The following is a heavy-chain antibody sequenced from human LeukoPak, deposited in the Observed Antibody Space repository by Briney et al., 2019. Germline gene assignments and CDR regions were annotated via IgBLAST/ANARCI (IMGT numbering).Heavy chain of an antibody. CDR3: ARDSRITLKDY. D-gene: IGHD3-10*01. CDR2: IYYSGST. CDR1: GGSISSGDYY. Sequence: SQTLSLTCTDSGGSISSGDYYWSWIRQPPGKGLEWIGYIYYSGSTYYNPSLKSRVTISVDTSKNQFSLKLSSVTAADTAVYYCARDSRITLKDYWGQGTLVTVSS. V-gene: IGHV4-30-4*01. J-gene: IGHJ4*02.